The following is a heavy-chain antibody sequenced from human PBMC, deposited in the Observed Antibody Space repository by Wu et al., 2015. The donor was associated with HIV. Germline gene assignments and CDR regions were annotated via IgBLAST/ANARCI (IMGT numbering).Heavy chain of an antibody. Sequence: QVQLVQSGAEVKKPGASVKVSCKASGYTFTSYYIHWVRLAPGQGLEWMGIINPSGSNTRYAQKFQGRVAMTRDTSTSTVYMELSSLRSEDSAVYYCARDLRRSTAFDLWGQGTMVTVSS. CDR3: ARDLRRSTAFDL. J-gene: IGHJ3*01. CDR1: GYTFTSYY. V-gene: IGHV1-46*01. CDR2: INPSGSNT.